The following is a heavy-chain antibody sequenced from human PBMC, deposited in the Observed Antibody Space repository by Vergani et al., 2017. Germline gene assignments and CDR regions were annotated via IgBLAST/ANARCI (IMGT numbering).Heavy chain of an antibody. CDR1: GGTFSSYA. CDR2: IIPIFGTA. V-gene: IGHV1-69*01. Sequence: QVQLVQSGAEVKKPGSSVKVSCKASGGTFSSYAMSWVRQAPGQGLEWMGGIIPIFGTANYAQKFQGRVTITADESTSTAYMELSSLRSEDTAVYYCASKNDFWSGDEYYYYYMDVWGKGP. J-gene: IGHJ6*03. CDR3: ASKNDFWSGDEYYYYYMDV. D-gene: IGHD3-3*01.